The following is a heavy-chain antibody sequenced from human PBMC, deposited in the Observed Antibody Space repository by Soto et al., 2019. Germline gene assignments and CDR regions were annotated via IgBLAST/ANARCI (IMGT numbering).Heavy chain of an antibody. V-gene: IGHV1-69*13. CDR3: ARGGYDDFWSGYLDYYYGMDV. CDR1: GGTFSSYA. CDR2: IIPIFGTA. J-gene: IGHJ6*02. Sequence: ASVNVSCKASGGTFSSYAISWVRQAPGQGLEWMGGIIPIFGTANYAQKFQGRVTITADESTSTAYMELSSLRSEDTAVYYCARGGYDDFWSGYLDYYYGMDVWGQGTTVTVSS. D-gene: IGHD3-3*01.